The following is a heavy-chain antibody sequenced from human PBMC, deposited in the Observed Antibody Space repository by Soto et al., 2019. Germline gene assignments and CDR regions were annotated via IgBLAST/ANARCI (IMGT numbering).Heavy chain of an antibody. Sequence: QVQLVESGGGVVQPGRSLRLSCAASGFTFSSYAMHWVRQAPGKGLEWVAVISYDGSNKYYADSVKGLFTISRDNSKNTLYLQMNSLRADDTTVYYCAKNIAVAHHWYFDLWGRGTLVTVSS. D-gene: IGHD6-19*01. V-gene: IGHV3-30-3*01. CDR1: GFTFSSYA. CDR3: AKNIAVAHHWYFDL. J-gene: IGHJ2*01. CDR2: ISYDGSNK.